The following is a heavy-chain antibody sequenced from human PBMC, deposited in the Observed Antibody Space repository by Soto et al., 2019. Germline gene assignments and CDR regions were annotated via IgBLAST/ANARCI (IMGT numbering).Heavy chain of an antibody. V-gene: IGHV1-69*12. CDR3: ARGDATKIVVTTYYAMDV. CDR2: IIPVFSTP. D-gene: IGHD3-22*01. CDR1: GGSLSNYG. Sequence: QVQLVQSGAEVKKPGSSVKVSCKASGGSLSNYGISSVRQSPGQGLEWMGAIIPVFSTPNYAQKFQDRVTITADESTTTVYMEVRSLTSEDTAVYYCARGDATKIVVTTYYAMDVWGQGTTVTVS. J-gene: IGHJ6*02.